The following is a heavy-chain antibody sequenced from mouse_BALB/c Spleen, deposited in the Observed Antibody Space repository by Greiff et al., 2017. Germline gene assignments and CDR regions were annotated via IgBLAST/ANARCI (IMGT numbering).Heavy chain of an antibody. J-gene: IGHJ4*01. CDR1: GYSITSGYY. V-gene: IGHV3-6*02. CDR3: ARHYYGSRTDYAMDY. D-gene: IGHD1-1*01. CDR2: ISYDGSN. Sequence: EVQLVESGPGLVKPSQSLSLTCSVTGYSITSGYYWNWIRQFPGNKLEWMGYISYDGSNNYNPSLKNRISITRDTSKNQLFLKLNSVTTEDTATYYCARHYYGSRTDYAMDYWGQGTSVTVSS.